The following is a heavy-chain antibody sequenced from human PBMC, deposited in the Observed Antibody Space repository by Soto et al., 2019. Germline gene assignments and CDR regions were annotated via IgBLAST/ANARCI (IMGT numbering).Heavy chain of an antibody. CDR3: ARDGGRDGYNTYYFDY. V-gene: IGHV3-33*01. CDR2: IWYDGSNK. CDR1: GVTFSSYG. Sequence: SLRLYCSPYGVTFSSYGMHWVRQAPGKGLEWVAVIWYDGSNKYYADSVKGRFTISRDNSKNTLYLQMNSLRAEDTAVYYCARDGGRDGYNTYYFDYWGQGTLVTVSS. J-gene: IGHJ4*02. D-gene: IGHD5-12*01.